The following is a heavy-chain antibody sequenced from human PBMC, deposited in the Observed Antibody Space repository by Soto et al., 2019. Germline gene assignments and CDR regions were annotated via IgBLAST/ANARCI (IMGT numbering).Heavy chain of an antibody. Sequence: ASVKVSCKASGYAFSFGFSWVRQAPGQGLEWMGWISASDGSTNSAQKFRGRISLTTDTSTNTAYLDLLSLTSDDTAVYFCATYYFGSGSYYGFDYWGQGTLVTVSS. V-gene: IGHV1-18*01. CDR3: ATYYFGSGSYYGFDY. CDR1: GYAFSFG. D-gene: IGHD3-10*01. J-gene: IGHJ4*02. CDR2: ISASDGST.